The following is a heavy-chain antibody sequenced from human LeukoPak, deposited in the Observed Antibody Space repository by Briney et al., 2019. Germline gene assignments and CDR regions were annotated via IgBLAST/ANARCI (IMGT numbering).Heavy chain of an antibody. V-gene: IGHV4-59*06. D-gene: IGHD2-21*01. CDR1: GGSISSYY. CDR3: ARRGETSYYYYGMDV. J-gene: IGHJ6*02. CDR2: IYYSGST. Sequence: SETLSLTCTVSGGSISSYYWSWIRQHPGKGLEWFGYIYYSGSTYYNPSLKSRVTISVDTSKNQFSLKLSSVTAADTAVYYCARRGETSYYYYGMDVWGQGTTVTVSS.